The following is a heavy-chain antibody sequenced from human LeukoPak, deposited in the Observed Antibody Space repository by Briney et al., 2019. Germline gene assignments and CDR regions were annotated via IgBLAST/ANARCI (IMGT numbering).Heavy chain of an antibody. Sequence: SETLSLTCAVYGGSFSGYYWSSIRQPPGKGLEWIGEINHSGSTNYNPSLKSRVTISVDTSKNQFSLKLSSVTAADTAVYYCARGRVDYWGQGTLVTVSS. V-gene: IGHV4-34*01. CDR2: INHSGST. J-gene: IGHJ4*02. CDR1: GGSFSGYY. CDR3: ARGRVDY.